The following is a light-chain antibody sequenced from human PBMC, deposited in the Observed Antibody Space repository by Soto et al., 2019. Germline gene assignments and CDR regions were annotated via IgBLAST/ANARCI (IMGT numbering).Light chain of an antibody. J-gene: IGKJ2*01. CDR1: QSVSSTY. V-gene: IGKV3-20*01. Sequence: EIVLTQSPGTLSLSPGEGVTLSCRASQSVSSTYLAWYQRKPGQAPRLLIYSASRRASGIPDRFSGSGSGTDFTLTINRLEPEDFAEYYCQQYSGPGMYTFGQGTKLEIK. CDR2: SAS. CDR3: QQYSGPGMYT.